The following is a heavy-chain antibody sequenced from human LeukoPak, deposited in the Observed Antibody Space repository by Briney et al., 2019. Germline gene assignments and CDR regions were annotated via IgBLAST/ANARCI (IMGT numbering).Heavy chain of an antibody. D-gene: IGHD6-19*01. CDR2: IWYGGSNK. Sequence: GGSLRLSCAASGFTFSSYGMHWVRQAPGKGLEWVAVIWYGGSNKYYADSVKGRFTISRDNSKNTLYLQMNSLRAEDTAVYYCARDGLSSGWLQDYWGQGTLVTVSS. CDR1: GFTFSSYG. V-gene: IGHV3-33*01. J-gene: IGHJ4*02. CDR3: ARDGLSSGWLQDY.